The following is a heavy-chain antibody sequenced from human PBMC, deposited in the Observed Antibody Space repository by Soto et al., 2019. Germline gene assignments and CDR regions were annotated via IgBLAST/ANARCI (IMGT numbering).Heavy chain of an antibody. D-gene: IGHD6-13*01. J-gene: IGHJ4*02. CDR1: GYTFTGYY. CDR3: AREDRSSWSHYFDY. V-gene: IGHV1-2*02. CDR2: INPNSGGT. Sequence: ASVKVSCKASGYTFTGYYMHWVRQAPGQGLEWMGWINPNSGGTNYAQKFQGRVTMTRDTSISTAYMELSRLRSDDTAVYYCAREDRSSWSHYFDYWGQGTLVTVYS.